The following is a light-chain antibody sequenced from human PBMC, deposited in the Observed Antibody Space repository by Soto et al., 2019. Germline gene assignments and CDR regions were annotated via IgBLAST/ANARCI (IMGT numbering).Light chain of an antibody. CDR1: SSDVGSYNL. Sequence: QSALTQPASVSGSPGQSITISCTGISSDVGSYNLVSWYQQHPGEAPKLMIYEGSKRPSGVSNRFSGSKSGNTASLTISGLQAEDEADYYCCSYAASVVFGGGTKLTVL. CDR2: EGS. CDR3: CSYAASVV. V-gene: IGLV2-23*01. J-gene: IGLJ2*01.